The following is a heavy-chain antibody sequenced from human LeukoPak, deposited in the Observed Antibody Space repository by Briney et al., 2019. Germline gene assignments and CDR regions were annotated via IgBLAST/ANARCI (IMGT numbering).Heavy chain of an antibody. D-gene: IGHD3-22*01. CDR1: GYTFTTNH. V-gene: IGHV1-69*13. J-gene: IGHJ4*02. Sequence: SVKISCKASGYTFTTNHIHWVRQAPGQGLEWMGGIIPIFGTANYAQKFQGRVTITADESTSTAYMELSSLRSEDTAVYYCARAKPPYDSSGYSGDYWGQGTLVTVSS. CDR2: IIPIFGTA. CDR3: ARAKPPYDSSGYSGDY.